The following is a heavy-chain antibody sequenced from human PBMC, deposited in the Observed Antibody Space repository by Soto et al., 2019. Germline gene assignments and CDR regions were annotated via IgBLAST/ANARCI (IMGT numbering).Heavy chain of an antibody. CDR2: IWYDGSNK. J-gene: IGHJ4*02. D-gene: IGHD3-9*01. CDR3: ARDVDPVNICIGY. Sequence: QVQLVESGGGVVQRGRSLRLSCAASGFTFSSYGMHWVRQAPGKGLEWVAVIWYDGSNKYYADSVKGRFTISRDNSKNTLYLQMHSLRAEDTAVYYCARDVDPVNICIGYWGQGTLVTVSS. V-gene: IGHV3-33*01. CDR1: GFTFSSYG.